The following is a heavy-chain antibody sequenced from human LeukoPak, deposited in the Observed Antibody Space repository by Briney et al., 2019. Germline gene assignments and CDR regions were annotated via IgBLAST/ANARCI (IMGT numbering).Heavy chain of an antibody. J-gene: IGHJ4*02. CDR1: GSTFSSYS. V-gene: IGHV3-48*04. CDR2: ISSSSSTI. D-gene: IGHD2-2*01. Sequence: GGSLRLSCAASGSTFSSYSMSWVRQAPGKGLEWVSYISSSSSTIYYADSVKGRFTISRDNAKNSLYLQMNSLRAEDTAVYYCARDAPPKYCSSTSCPSDYWGQGTLVAVSS. CDR3: ARDAPPKYCSSTSCPSDY.